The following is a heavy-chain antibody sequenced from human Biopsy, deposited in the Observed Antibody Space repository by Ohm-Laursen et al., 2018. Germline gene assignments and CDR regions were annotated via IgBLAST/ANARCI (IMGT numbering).Heavy chain of an antibody. CDR2: IHGDERGA. V-gene: IGHV3-74*03. CDR1: GFTFSRSV. Sequence: SLRLSCAASGFTFSRSVMHWVRQAPGKGLRWVSRIHGDERGATYAEPVKGRFTISRDNSKNSLYQQMNSLRAEDTAVCYCARAYPPPGRRLVVVAGDFDCWGQGTRVTVSS. J-gene: IGHJ4*02. D-gene: IGHD2-15*01. CDR3: ARAYPPPGRRLVVVAGDFDC.